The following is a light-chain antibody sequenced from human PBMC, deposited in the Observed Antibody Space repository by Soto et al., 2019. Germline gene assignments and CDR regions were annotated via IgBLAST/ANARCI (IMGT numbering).Light chain of an antibody. J-gene: IGKJ4*01. Sequence: EIVMTQSPATLSVSPGEGATLSCRASQSISSNLAWYQQKPGQAPRLVIFDASTRATGIPDRFSGRGSGTDFSLTIISLQSEDSAVYFCQQYNDWPPITFGGGTKVEIK. CDR1: QSISSN. CDR3: QQYNDWPPIT. CDR2: DAS. V-gene: IGKV3-15*01.